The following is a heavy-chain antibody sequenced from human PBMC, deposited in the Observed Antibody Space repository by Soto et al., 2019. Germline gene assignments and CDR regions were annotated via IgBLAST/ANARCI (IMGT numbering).Heavy chain of an antibody. D-gene: IGHD6-13*01. CDR2: IYYNAIT. J-gene: IGHJ5*02. CDR1: GDSVSSGAYY. Sequence: QVQLQESGPGLVKPSETLSLTCTVSGDSVSSGAYYWSWVRQPPGKGLEWIGYIYYNAITNYNPSLKSRVTILVDTSNSVISLTLNSVTAADTAVYYCARANIAAAGTIFDPWGQGVLVTVSA. V-gene: IGHV4-61*08. CDR3: ARANIAAAGTIFDP.